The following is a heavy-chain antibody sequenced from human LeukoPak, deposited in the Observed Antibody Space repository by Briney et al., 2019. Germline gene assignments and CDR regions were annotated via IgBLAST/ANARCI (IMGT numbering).Heavy chain of an antibody. CDR3: ARGVDYYENSGTIDY. J-gene: IGHJ4*02. CDR1: GFTFSSYA. V-gene: IGHV3-23*01. Sequence: SGGSLRLSCAASGFTFSSYAMSWVRQAPGKGLEWVSAISGSGGSTYYADSVKGRFTISRDNSKNTLYLQMNSLRAKDTAVYYCARGVDYYENSGTIDYWGQGTLVTVSS. CDR2: ISGSGGST. D-gene: IGHD3-22*01.